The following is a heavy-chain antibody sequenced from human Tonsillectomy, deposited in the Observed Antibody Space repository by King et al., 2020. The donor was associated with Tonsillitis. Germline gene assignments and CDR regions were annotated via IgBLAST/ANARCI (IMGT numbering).Heavy chain of an antibody. CDR3: ARDSNYDFWSGPDY. J-gene: IGHJ4*02. V-gene: IGHV3-33*08. CDR2: IWYDGSNK. CDR1: GFTFSSYG. D-gene: IGHD3-3*01. Sequence: VQLVESGGGVGQPGRSLRLSCAASGFTFSSYGMHWVRQAPGKGLDWVAVIWYDGSNKYYADSVKGRFTISRDNSKNTLYLQMNSLRAEDTAVYYCARDSNYDFWSGPDYWGQGTLVTVSS.